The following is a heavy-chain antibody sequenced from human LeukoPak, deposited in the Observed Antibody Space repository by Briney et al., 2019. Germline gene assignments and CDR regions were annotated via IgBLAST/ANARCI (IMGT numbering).Heavy chain of an antibody. D-gene: IGHD1-1*01. CDR3: ARGRDNWNDPHFDY. J-gene: IGHJ4*02. Sequence: ASVKVSCKASGYTFTSYDINWVRQATGQGLEWMGWMNPNSGNTGYAQKFQGRVTMTRNTSISTAYMELSSLRSEDTAVYYCARGRDNWNDPHFDYWGQGTLVTVSS. CDR1: GYTFTSYD. CDR2: MNPNSGNT. V-gene: IGHV1-8*01.